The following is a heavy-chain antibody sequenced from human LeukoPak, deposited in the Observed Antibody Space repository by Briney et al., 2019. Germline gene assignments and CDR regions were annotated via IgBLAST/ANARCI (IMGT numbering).Heavy chain of an antibody. V-gene: IGHV3-53*01. CDR3: ARYWVGYGMDV. CDR2: IYSGGST. J-gene: IGHJ6*02. Sequence: PGGSLRLSCAASGFTVSSNYMSWVRQAPGKGLGWVSVIYSGGSTYYADSVKGRFTISRDNSKNTLYLQMNSLRAEDTAVYYCARYWVGYGMDVWGQGTTVTVPS. CDR1: GFTVSSNY. D-gene: IGHD2-8*02.